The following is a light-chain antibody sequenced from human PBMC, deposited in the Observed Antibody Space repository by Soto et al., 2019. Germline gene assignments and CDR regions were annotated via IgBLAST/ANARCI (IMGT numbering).Light chain of an antibody. CDR3: HHHNNLPLT. CDR1: QNVNNY. V-gene: IGKV3-15*01. Sequence: EIVMTQSPATLSVSPGERATLSCRASQNVNNYLAWYQQKPGQAPRLLIYAASTRATGIPARFSGSGSGTEFTLTISSLQSEDFAVYYCHHHNNLPLTFGGGTQVEIK. J-gene: IGKJ4*01. CDR2: AAS.